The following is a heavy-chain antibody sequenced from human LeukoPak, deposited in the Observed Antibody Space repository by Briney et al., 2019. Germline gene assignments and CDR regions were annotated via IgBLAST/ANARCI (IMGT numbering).Heavy chain of an antibody. V-gene: IGHV3-7*01. CDR2: IKQERSDK. D-gene: IGHD6-19*01. CDR3: ARDIAVAGDDY. J-gene: IGHJ4*02. CDR1: GFTFSRYW. Sequence: GGSLRLSCAASGFTFSRYWMSWVRQAPGKGLEWVANIKQERSDKYYVDSVKGRFTISRDNAKNSLYLQMNSLRVEDTAVYYCARDIAVAGDDYWGQGTLVTVSS.